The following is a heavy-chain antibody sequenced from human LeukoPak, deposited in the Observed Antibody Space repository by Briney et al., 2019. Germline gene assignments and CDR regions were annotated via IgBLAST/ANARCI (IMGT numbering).Heavy chain of an antibody. Sequence: VSVKVSCKASGYTFTSYDINWVRQAGQGLEWIGYVTPSSGNTGYAQNLQGRVTLTRDTSINTAYMELSSLTSEDTAVYYCVRGLFWGLGTLVTVSS. V-gene: IGHV1-8*01. CDR2: VTPSSGNT. J-gene: IGHJ4*02. CDR1: GYTFTSYD. CDR3: VRGLF.